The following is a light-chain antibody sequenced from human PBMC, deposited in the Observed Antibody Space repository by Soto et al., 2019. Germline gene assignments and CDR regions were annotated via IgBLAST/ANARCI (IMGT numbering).Light chain of an antibody. J-gene: IGLJ1*01. CDR1: SSDVGGYNY. Sequence: QSVLTQPPSASGSPGQSVTISCTGTSSDVGGYNYVSWYQQHPGKAPKLMIYEVSKRPSGVPDRFSGSKSGNTASPTVSRLQAEDAADYCCSSYAGSILYVFGTGTKVTVL. CDR3: SSYAGSILYV. CDR2: EVS. V-gene: IGLV2-8*01.